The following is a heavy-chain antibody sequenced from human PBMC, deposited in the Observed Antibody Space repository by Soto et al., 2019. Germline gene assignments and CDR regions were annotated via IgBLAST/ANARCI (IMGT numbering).Heavy chain of an antibody. CDR1: GFSFSNYA. CDR2: ISGRDDST. CDR3: ARDRERDAWYEDY. J-gene: IGHJ4*02. V-gene: IGHV3-23*01. Sequence: EVQLLESGGDLVQPGGSLRLSCVASGFSFSNYAMSWVRQVPGKGLEWVSVISGRDDSTYYADSVKGRFTISRDNSKNTLYLQMNSLRAEDPAIYYCARDRERDAWYEDYWGQGTLVTVSS. D-gene: IGHD6-13*01.